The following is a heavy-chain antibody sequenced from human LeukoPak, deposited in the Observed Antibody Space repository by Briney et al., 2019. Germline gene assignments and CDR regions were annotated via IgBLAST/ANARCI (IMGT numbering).Heavy chain of an antibody. CDR2: INPNSGGT. V-gene: IGHV1-2*02. D-gene: IGHD4-17*01. CDR3: ARVQNHGYGDYPTFDY. CDR1: GYTFTGYY. Sequence: GASVKVSCKASGYTFTGYYMHWVRQGPGQGLEWMGWINPNSGGTNYAQKFQGRVTMTRDTSISTAYMELSRLRSDDTAVYYCARVQNHGYGDYPTFDYWGQGTLVTVSS. J-gene: IGHJ4*02.